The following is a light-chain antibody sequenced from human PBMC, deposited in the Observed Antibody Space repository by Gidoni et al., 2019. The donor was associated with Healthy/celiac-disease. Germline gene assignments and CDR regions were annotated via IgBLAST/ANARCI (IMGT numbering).Light chain of an antibody. CDR3: QQRSNWPSGT. Sequence: EIVLTQSPATLSLSTGERATLSCRASQSVSSYLAWYQQKPGQAPRLLIYDASNRATGIPARFSGSGSVTDFTLTISSLEPEDFAVYYCQQRSNWPSGTFXQXTKLEIK. CDR2: DAS. J-gene: IGKJ2*02. V-gene: IGKV3-11*01. CDR1: QSVSSY.